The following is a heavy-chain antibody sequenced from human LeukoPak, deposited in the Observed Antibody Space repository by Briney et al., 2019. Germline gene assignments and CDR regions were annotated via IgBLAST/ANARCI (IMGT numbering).Heavy chain of an antibody. CDR3: ARDRQWLVDH. D-gene: IGHD6-19*01. Sequence: SETLSLTCTFPGDSISRYYWSWIRQPAGKGLEWIGRVYVTGSTNLNPALQSRVTMSVDTTKNQFSLKLTSVTAADTAVYYCARDRQWLVDHWGQGTLVTVSS. CDR2: VYVTGST. J-gene: IGHJ5*02. V-gene: IGHV4-4*07. CDR1: GDSISRYY.